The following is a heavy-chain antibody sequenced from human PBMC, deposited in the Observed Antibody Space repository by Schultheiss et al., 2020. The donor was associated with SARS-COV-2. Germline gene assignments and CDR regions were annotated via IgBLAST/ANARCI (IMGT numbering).Heavy chain of an antibody. D-gene: IGHD5-18*01. V-gene: IGHV3-11*01. J-gene: IGHJ6*02. CDR2: ISSSGSTI. CDR1: GFTFSDYY. Sequence: GESLRLSCAASGFTFSDYYMSWIRQAPGKGLEWVSYISSSGSTIYYADSVKGRFTISRDNAKNSLYLQMNSLRAEDTAVYYCARDLGGLWSSYYYYGMDVWGQGTTVTVSS. CDR3: ARDLGGLWSSYYYYGMDV.